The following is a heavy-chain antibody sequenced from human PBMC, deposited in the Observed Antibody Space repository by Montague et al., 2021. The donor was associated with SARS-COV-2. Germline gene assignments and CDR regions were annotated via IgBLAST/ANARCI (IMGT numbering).Heavy chain of an antibody. CDR3: ARNRGWGGRGAGYIDL. Sequence: TLSLTCTVSGGSISGDNYYWTWIRQHPGKGLEWIAYIYYTGSTYYNPSLQSRLRTSLDTSKNQFSLTLTSVTAADTAIYYCARNRGWGGRGAGYIDLWGRGTLVTVSS. CDR1: GGSISGDNYY. D-gene: IGHD7-27*01. CDR2: IYYTGST. V-gene: IGHV4-31*03. J-gene: IGHJ2*01.